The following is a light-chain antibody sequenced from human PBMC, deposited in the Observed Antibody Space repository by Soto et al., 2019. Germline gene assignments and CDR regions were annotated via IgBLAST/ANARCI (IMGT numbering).Light chain of an antibody. V-gene: IGLV2-23*01. J-gene: IGLJ2*01. CDR2: EGS. CDR1: SSDVGSYYL. CDR3: CSYAGRSTLI. Sequence: QSALTQPASVSGSPGQSITISCTGSSSDVGSYYLVSWYQQHPGKAPKLMIYEGSERPSGVSNRFSGSKSGNTASLTISGLQAEDEADYYRCSYAGRSTLIFGGGTKLTVL.